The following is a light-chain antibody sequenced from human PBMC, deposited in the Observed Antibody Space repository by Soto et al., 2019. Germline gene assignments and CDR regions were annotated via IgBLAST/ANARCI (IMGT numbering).Light chain of an antibody. CDR2: DAS. CDR1: QGINTY. Sequence: EIVLTQSPATLSLSPGERATLSCRASQGINTYLAWYQQRPGQAPRLLIYDASNRATGIPARFCGSGSGTDFTLTISSLEPEDFALYYCQQRGNWPRTFGRGTKVEVK. CDR3: QQRGNWPRT. J-gene: IGKJ1*01. V-gene: IGKV3-11*01.